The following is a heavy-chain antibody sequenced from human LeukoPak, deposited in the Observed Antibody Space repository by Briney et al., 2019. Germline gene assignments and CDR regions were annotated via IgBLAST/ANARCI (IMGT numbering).Heavy chain of an antibody. CDR2: INYIGST. J-gene: IGHJ3*02. V-gene: IGHV4-59*01. CDR3: ARDVDSSDAFDI. Sequence: PSETLSLTCTVSGGSISTYYWNWIRQPPGKGLEWIGHINYIGSTIYNPSLESRVTISVDRTNNQFSLKLTSVTAADTAVYYCARDVDSSDAFDIWGQGTMVTVSS. CDR1: GGSISTYY. D-gene: IGHD3-22*01.